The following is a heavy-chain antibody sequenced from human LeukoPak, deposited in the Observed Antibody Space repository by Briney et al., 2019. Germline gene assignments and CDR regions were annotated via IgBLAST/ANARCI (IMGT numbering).Heavy chain of an antibody. CDR1: GYTFTSYD. CDR3: ARVGSSWSRKTTLNNWFDP. CDR2: MNPNSGNT. Sequence: ASVKVSCKASGYTFTSYDINWVRQATGQGLEWMGWMNPNSGNTGYAQKFQGRVTMTRNTSISTAYMELSSLRSEDTAVYYCARVGSSWSRKTTLNNWFDPWGQGTLVTVSS. D-gene: IGHD6-13*01. J-gene: IGHJ5*02. V-gene: IGHV1-8*01.